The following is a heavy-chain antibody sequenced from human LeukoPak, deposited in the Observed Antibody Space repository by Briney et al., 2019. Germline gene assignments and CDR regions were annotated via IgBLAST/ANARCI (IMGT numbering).Heavy chain of an antibody. Sequence: GESLKISCKGSGYTFSNYWIGCVRQMPGEGLEWMGIIHPSDSDTRYSPSFQGQVTISADRSISTAYLQWSSLKASDTAMYYCARRGPGSKRLAATGREYWGQGTLVTVSS. CDR1: GYTFSNYW. V-gene: IGHV5-51*01. J-gene: IGHJ4*02. D-gene: IGHD6-13*01. CDR2: IHPSDSDT. CDR3: ARRGPGSKRLAATGREY.